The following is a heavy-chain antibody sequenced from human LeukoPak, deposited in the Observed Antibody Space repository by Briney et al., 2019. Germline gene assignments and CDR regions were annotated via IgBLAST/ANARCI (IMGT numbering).Heavy chain of an antibody. CDR1: GYTFTSYA. Sequence: ASVKVSCKASGYTFTSYAMHWVRQAPGQRLEWMGWINAGNGNTKYSQKFQGRVTITRDTSASTAYMELSSLRSEDTAVYYCARAGAGRSYFDYWGQGTLVTVSS. CDR2: INAGNGNT. CDR3: ARAGAGRSYFDY. J-gene: IGHJ4*02. D-gene: IGHD6-19*01. V-gene: IGHV1-3*01.